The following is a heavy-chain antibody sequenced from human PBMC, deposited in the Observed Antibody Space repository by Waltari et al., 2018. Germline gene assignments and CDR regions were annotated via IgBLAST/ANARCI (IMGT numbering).Heavy chain of an antibody. CDR2: IWYDGSNK. D-gene: IGHD4-17*01. J-gene: IGHJ4*02. CDR1: GFPLSSYG. Sequence: QVQLVESGGGVVQPGRSLRLSCAASGFPLSSYGMHWVRQAPGKGLEWVAVIWYDGSNKYYADSVKGRFTISRDNSKNTLYLQMTSLRAEDTAVYYFARGIYGDYIIDYWGQGTLVTVSS. CDR3: ARGIYGDYIIDY. V-gene: IGHV3-33*01.